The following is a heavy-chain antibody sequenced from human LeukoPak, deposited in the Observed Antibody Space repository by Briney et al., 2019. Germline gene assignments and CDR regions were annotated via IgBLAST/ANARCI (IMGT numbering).Heavy chain of an antibody. CDR3: ARVPVATSPFDY. Sequence: ASVKVSCKASGYTFTGDYMHWVRQAPGQGLEWMGRINPNSGGTNYAQKFQGRVTMTRDTSISTAYMELSSLRSDDTAVYYCARVPVATSPFDYWGQGTLVTVSS. CDR1: GYTFTGDY. D-gene: IGHD5-12*01. V-gene: IGHV1-2*06. CDR2: INPNSGGT. J-gene: IGHJ4*02.